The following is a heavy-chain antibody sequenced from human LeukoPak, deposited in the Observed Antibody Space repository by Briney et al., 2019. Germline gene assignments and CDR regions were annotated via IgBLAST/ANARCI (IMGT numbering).Heavy chain of an antibody. Sequence: PGGSLRLSCAASGFTFSSYWMHWVRQAPGKGLLWVSRIKNDGSSTNYADPVKGRFTISRDNAKNTLYLQINSLRAEDTAVYYCVRDAWMASTPLDYWGQGALVTVSS. V-gene: IGHV3-74*01. J-gene: IGHJ4*02. D-gene: IGHD5-24*01. CDR1: GFTFSSYW. CDR3: VRDAWMASTPLDY. CDR2: IKNDGSST.